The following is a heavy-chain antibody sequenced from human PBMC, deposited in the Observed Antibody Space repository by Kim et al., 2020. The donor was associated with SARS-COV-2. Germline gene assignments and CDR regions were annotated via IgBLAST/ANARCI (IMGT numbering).Heavy chain of an antibody. D-gene: IGHD3-10*01. CDR1: GGSISSGGYY. CDR3: ARDNSGSGSYYNLIDWFDP. CDR2: IYYSGST. Sequence: SETLSLTCTVSGGSISSGGYYWSWIRQHPGKGLEWIGYIYYSGSTYYNPSLKSRVTISVDTSKNQFSLKLSSVTAADTAVYYCARDNSGSGSYYNLIDWFDPWGQGTLVTVSS. V-gene: IGHV4-31*03. J-gene: IGHJ5*02.